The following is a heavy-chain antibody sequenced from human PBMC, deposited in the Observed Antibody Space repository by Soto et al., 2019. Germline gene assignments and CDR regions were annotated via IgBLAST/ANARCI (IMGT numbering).Heavy chain of an antibody. CDR2: ISWNSGSI. V-gene: IGHV3-9*01. CDR1: GFTFDDYA. D-gene: IGHD5-12*01. J-gene: IGHJ4*02. Sequence: EVQLVESGGGLVQPGRSLRLSCAASGFTFDDYAMHWVRQAPGKGLEWVSGISWNSGSIGYADSVKGRFTISRDNAKNSLYLQMNSLRAEDTALYYCAKDTQVTRNPTTNFDYWGQGTLVTVSS. CDR3: AKDTQVTRNPTTNFDY.